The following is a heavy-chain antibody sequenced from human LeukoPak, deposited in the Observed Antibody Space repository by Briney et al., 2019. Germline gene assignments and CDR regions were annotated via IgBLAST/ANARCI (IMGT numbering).Heavy chain of an antibody. D-gene: IGHD3-22*01. CDR1: GGSISSSSYW. CDR2: IYYSGST. CDR3: ARNYYESSGYYPWNFDY. Sequence: SETLSLTCTVSGGSISSSSYWWGWIRQPPGKGLEWIANIYYSGSTHYNPSLKSRVTISIEKSKTQFSLKLSSVPAADTAVYYCARNYYESSGYYPWNFDYWAREPWSPSPQ. J-gene: IGHJ4*02. V-gene: IGHV4-39*01.